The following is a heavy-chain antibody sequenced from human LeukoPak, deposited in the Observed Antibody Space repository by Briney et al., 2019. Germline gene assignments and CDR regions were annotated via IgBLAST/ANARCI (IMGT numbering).Heavy chain of an antibody. D-gene: IGHD6-19*01. Sequence: PGGSLRLSCAASGFTVSSNYMSWVRQAPGKGLEWVSVIYSGGSTYYADSVKGRFTISRDNSKNTLYLQMNSLRAEDTAVYYCARDRRGWAYFDYWGQGTLVTVSS. CDR1: GFTVSSNY. J-gene: IGHJ4*02. CDR3: ARDRRGWAYFDY. CDR2: IYSGGST. V-gene: IGHV3-66*01.